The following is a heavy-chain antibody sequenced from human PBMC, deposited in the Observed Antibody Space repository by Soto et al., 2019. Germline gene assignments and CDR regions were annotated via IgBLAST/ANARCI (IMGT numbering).Heavy chain of an antibody. CDR2: IEIAGKT. CDR1: GFTFINYD. Sequence: PGGSLRLSCASSGFTFINYDMHWVRQATGKGLEWVSAIEIAGKTFYPGSVEGRFTIPRDNGKNSLYLQMSSLTVGDTAVYYCAREGERGSGDATDALDIWGQGTLVTVSS. CDR3: AREGERGSGDATDALDI. D-gene: IGHD1-1*01. V-gene: IGHV3-13*01. J-gene: IGHJ3*02.